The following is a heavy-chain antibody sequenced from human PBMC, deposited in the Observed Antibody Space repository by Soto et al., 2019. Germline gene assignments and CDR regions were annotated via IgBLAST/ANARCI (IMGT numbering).Heavy chain of an antibody. D-gene: IGHD3-3*01. V-gene: IGHV3-48*03. CDR1: GFTFSSYE. Sequence: GGSLRLSCSASGFTFSSYEMNWVRQAPGKGLEWVSYTSDSGRTIYYADSVKGRFTVSRNDAQNSVYLQMDSLRAEDTAVYYCARDLLHYDFWSGYSAYFYYGMDVWGPGTTVTVSS. CDR2: TSDSGRTI. J-gene: IGHJ6*02. CDR3: ARDLLHYDFWSGYSAYFYYGMDV.